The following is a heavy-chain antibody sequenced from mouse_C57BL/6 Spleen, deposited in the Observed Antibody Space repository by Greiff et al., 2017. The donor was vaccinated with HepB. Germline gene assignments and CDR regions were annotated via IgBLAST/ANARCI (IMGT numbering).Heavy chain of an antibody. D-gene: IGHD1-1*01. CDR3: TRGYYGSSAY. CDR2: IRNKANNHAT. Sequence: EVQGVESGGGLVQPGGSMKLSCAASGFTFSDAWMDWVRQSPGKGLEWVAEIRNKANNHATYYAESVKGRFTISRDDSKSSVYLQMNSLRAEDTGIYYCTRGYYGSSAYWGQGTLVTVSA. J-gene: IGHJ3*01. CDR1: GFTFSDAW. V-gene: IGHV6-6*01.